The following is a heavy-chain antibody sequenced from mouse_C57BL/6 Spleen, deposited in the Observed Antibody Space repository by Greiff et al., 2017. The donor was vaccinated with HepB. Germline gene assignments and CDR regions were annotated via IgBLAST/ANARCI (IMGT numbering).Heavy chain of an antibody. CDR1: GYTFTSYG. J-gene: IGHJ1*03. D-gene: IGHD4-1*02. CDR2: IYPRSGNT. V-gene: IGHV1-81*01. Sequence: QVHVKQSGAELARPGASVKLSCKASGYTFTSYGISWVKQRTGQGLEWIGEIYPRSGNTYYNEKFKGKATLTADKSSSTAYMELRSLTSEDSAVYFCARPPTGTNWYFDVWGTGTPVTVSS. CDR3: ARPPTGTNWYFDV.